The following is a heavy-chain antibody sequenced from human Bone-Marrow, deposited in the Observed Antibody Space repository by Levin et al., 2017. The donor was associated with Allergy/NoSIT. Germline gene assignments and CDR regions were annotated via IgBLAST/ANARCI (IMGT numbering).Heavy chain of an antibody. CDR3: NTAATEDTEF. J-gene: IGHJ4*02. CDR1: GITFGDYP. D-gene: IGHD1-14*01. V-gene: IGHV3-49*03. CDR2: IKSKRYGETT. Sequence: SCTASGITFGDYPMTWIRQAPGKGLEWVGLIKSKRYGETTEYAASVKGRFSLSRDDSKNIVYLQMNNLRTEDTALYYCNTAATEDTEFWGQGTLVTVSS.